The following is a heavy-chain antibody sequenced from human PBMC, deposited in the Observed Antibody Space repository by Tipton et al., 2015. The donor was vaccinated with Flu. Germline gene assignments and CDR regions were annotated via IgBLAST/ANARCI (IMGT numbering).Heavy chain of an antibody. V-gene: IGHV4-4*09. D-gene: IGHD4-11*01. Sequence: LRLSCTVSGGSIGSYYWNWIRQPPGKGLEWIGYIYNSEYTKYNPSLKSRVTISVDTSKNQFSLKLSSVTAADTAVYYCARRDYSNYVTVPKNWFDSWGQGTVVTVSS. CDR2: IYNSEYT. J-gene: IGHJ5*01. CDR1: GGSIGSYY. CDR3: ARRDYSNYVTVPKNWFDS.